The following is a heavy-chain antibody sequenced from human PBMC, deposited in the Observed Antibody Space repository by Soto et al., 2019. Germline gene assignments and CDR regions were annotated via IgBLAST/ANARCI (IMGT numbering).Heavy chain of an antibody. Sequence: QVHLVESGGGVVQPGRSLRLSCAASGFTISHYGIHWVRQAPGKGLEWVAVTSYDGRNEYYADAVKGRFTISRDNSKNTQYLQMNSLRGEDTGVYFCAKDGGQQLPYSMDVWGQGTTVTVSS. CDR2: TSYDGRNE. CDR3: AKDGGQQLPYSMDV. V-gene: IGHV3-30*18. J-gene: IGHJ6*02. D-gene: IGHD6-13*01. CDR1: GFTISHYG.